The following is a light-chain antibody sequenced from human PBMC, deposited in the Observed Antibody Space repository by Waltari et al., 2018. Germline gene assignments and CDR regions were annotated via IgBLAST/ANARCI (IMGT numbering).Light chain of an antibody. CDR1: LSLVSGDGHTY. CDR3: MEGTHEPA. Sequence: DVVMTQSPLSLPVTLGQSASISCRSSLSLVSGDGHTYLHWFHQRPGQSPRRLIYAIFGRDAGVPDRLSDSGAGTEFTLKVSRVEAEDVGVDDCMEGTHEPAFGQGTKLEIK. J-gene: IGKJ2*01. V-gene: IGKV2-30*01. CDR2: AIF.